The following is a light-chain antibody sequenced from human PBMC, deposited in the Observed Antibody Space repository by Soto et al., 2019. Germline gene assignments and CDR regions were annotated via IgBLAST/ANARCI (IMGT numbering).Light chain of an antibody. CDR2: DAS. J-gene: IGKJ1*01. CDR1: QSVSSY. CDR3: QQRSNWWT. V-gene: IGKV3-11*01. Sequence: EFVLTQSPGTLSLSPGERATFSCRASQSVSSYLAWYQQKPGQAPRLLIYDASNRATGIPARFSGSGSGTDFTLTISSLEPEDFAVYYCQQRSNWWTFGQGTKVDI.